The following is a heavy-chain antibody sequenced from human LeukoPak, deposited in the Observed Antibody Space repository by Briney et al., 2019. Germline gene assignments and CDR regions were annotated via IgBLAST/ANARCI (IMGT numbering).Heavy chain of an antibody. CDR3: ARSCRILHIVATIRARLGGNGFDI. CDR2: IYHSGST. J-gene: IGHJ3*02. Sequence: SETLSLTCTVSGGSISSSSYYWGWIRQPPGKGLEWIGSIYHSGSTYYNPSLKSRVTIAVETSKNQFSLKLSSVTAADKAVYYCARSCRILHIVATIRARLGGNGFDIWGQGTMVTVSS. D-gene: IGHD5-12*01. V-gene: IGHV4-39*07. CDR1: GGSISSSSYY.